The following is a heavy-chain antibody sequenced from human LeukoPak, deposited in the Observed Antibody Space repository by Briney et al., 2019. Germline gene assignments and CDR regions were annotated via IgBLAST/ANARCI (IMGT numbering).Heavy chain of an antibody. V-gene: IGHV3-7*01. CDR1: GFTFSSYW. CDR2: INQDGSEK. Sequence: PGGSLRLSCAASGFTFSSYWMNWVRQAPGKGLEWVASINQDGSEKYYLDSVKGRFTISRDNAKNSLYLQMNSLRDEDTAVYSCARGPEGKDRYCSGGSCYPSYYYMDVWGKGTTVTISS. CDR3: ARGPEGKDRYCSGGSCYPSYYYMDV. J-gene: IGHJ6*03. D-gene: IGHD2-15*01.